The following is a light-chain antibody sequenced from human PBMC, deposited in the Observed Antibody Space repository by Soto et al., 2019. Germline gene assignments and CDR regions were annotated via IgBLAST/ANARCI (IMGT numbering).Light chain of an antibody. CDR2: DAS. J-gene: IGKJ4*01. V-gene: IGKV3-11*01. CDR1: QSVSSS. Sequence: EIVLTQSPVTLSLSPGERATLSCRASQSVSSSLAWYQQKPGQAPRLLIYDASNRATGIPARFSGSGSGTDFTLTISSLEPEDFAVYYCQQHNNWPLTFGGGTKVEIK. CDR3: QQHNNWPLT.